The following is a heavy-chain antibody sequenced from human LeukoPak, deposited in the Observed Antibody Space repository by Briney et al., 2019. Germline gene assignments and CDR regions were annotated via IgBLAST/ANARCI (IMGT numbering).Heavy chain of an antibody. D-gene: IGHD4-23*01. CDR1: GGSINSSGYY. CDR3: ARGGSTVLTLGPFDF. CDR2: IYYSGTT. J-gene: IGHJ3*01. Sequence: SETLSLTCTVSGGSINSSGYYWGWIRQPPGKGLEWIGSIYYSGTTYYNPSLKSPFIISVDTSKNQFSLKLSSVTAADTAVYYCARGGSTVLTLGPFDFWGQGTMVTVSS. V-gene: IGHV4-39*01.